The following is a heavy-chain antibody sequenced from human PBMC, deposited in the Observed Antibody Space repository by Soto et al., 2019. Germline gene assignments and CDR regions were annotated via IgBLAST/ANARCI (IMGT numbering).Heavy chain of an antibody. D-gene: IGHD3-22*01. Sequence: QVQLVESGGGVVQPGRSLRLSCGASEFTFSDYAMHWVRQAPGKGLEWVAVISDDGDKVFYADSMKDRLTISRDNSKSTLFLQLTSLGPEDTALYYCARAHYHDSSGPNGHAFDIWGQGTLVTVSS. CDR1: EFTFSDYA. V-gene: IGHV3-30-3*01. J-gene: IGHJ3*02. CDR2: ISDDGDKV. CDR3: ARAHYHDSSGPNGHAFDI.